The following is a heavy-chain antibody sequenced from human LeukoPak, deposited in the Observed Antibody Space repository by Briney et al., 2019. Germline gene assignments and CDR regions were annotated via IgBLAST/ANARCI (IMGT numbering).Heavy chain of an antibody. CDR1: GVSVSSGSYE. Sequence: SETLSLTCTVSGVSVSSGSYEWSGLRQPPGKGLEWIGYIYYSGSTNYNPSLKSRVTISVDTSKNQFSLKLSSVTAADTAVYYCARVGTADAFDIWGQGTMVTVSS. CDR3: ARVGTADAFDI. D-gene: IGHD1-1*01. J-gene: IGHJ3*02. CDR2: IYYSGST. V-gene: IGHV4-61*01.